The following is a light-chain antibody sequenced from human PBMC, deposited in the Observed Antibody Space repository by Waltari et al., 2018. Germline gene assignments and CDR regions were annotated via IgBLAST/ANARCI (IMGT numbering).Light chain of an antibody. V-gene: IGLV3-27*01. CDR3: YPAADNNGGV. J-gene: IGLJ3*02. CDR1: VLAKKY. CDR2: NDS. Sequence: SYELTQPSSVSVSPGQTARITCSGDVLAKKYARWFQQKPGQAPVLVIYNDSERPSGIPERFSGSSSGTTVTLTSSGAQVEDEADYYCYPAADNNGGVFGGGTKLTVL.